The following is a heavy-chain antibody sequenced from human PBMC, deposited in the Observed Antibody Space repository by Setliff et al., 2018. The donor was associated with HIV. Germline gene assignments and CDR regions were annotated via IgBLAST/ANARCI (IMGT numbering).Heavy chain of an antibody. CDR3: ATFSWGGWDNTFNDY. CDR1: GGSINSGGYY. Sequence: TLSLTCTVSGGSINSGGYYWSWIRQHPGKGLEWIGYVYYSVSTYYNPSLKSRVTISVDTSKNQFSLKLSSVTAADPAVYFCATFSWGGWDNTFNDYWGQGTLVTVS. J-gene: IGHJ4*02. D-gene: IGHD1-26*01. CDR2: VYYSVST. V-gene: IGHV4-31*03.